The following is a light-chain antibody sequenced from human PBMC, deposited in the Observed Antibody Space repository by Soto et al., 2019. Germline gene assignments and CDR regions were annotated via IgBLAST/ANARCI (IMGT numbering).Light chain of an antibody. CDR2: EGS. Sequence: QSALTQPASVSGSPGQSITISCTGTSSDVGSYNLVSWYQQHPGKAPKLMIYEGSKRPSRVSNRFSGSKSGNTASLTISGLQAEDEADYYCCSYAVSSTFVFGTGTKVTVL. V-gene: IGLV2-23*01. CDR1: SSDVGSYNL. J-gene: IGLJ1*01. CDR3: CSYAVSSTFV.